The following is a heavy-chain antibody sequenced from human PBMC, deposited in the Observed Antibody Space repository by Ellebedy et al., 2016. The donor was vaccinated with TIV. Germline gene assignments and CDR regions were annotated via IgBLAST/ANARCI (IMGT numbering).Heavy chain of an antibody. J-gene: IGHJ4*02. CDR3: ARGIFGESDY. D-gene: IGHD3-10*01. CDR1: GFTFSAYW. Sequence: GESLKISCAASGFTFSAYWMSWVRQAPGKGLEWVSYISSSVSTIYYADSVKGQFTISRDNAKNSLYLQMNSLRAEDTAVYYCARGIFGESDYWGQGTLVTVSS. CDR2: ISSSVSTI. V-gene: IGHV3-11*01.